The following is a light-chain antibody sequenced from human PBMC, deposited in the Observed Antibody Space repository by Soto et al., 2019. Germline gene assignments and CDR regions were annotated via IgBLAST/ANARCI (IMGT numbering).Light chain of an antibody. CDR3: CSYAGRSAYFV. J-gene: IGLJ1*01. CDR2: DVS. CDR1: SSDVGTYDY. Sequence: QSALTQPRSVSGSPGQSVTISCTGTSSDVGTYDYVSWYQLHPGKAPKVVIYDVSQRPSGVPDRFSGSKSGNTASLIISGXXXXXXXXXXCCSYAGRSAYFVFGTGTKVTVL. V-gene: IGLV2-11*01.